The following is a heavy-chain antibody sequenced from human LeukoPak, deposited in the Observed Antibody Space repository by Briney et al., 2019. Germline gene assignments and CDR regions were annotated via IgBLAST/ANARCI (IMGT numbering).Heavy chain of an antibody. Sequence: SETLSLTCSVSGDSMTNYYWSWIRQPPGKGLEWIGYIYYSGATSYSPSLESRVTISEDTSKNQFSLRLSSVTAADTAVYYCARSVVLYYFDYWGQGTLVTVSS. J-gene: IGHJ4*02. D-gene: IGHD2-15*01. V-gene: IGHV4-59*01. CDR2: IYYSGAT. CDR3: ARSVVLYYFDY. CDR1: GDSMTNYY.